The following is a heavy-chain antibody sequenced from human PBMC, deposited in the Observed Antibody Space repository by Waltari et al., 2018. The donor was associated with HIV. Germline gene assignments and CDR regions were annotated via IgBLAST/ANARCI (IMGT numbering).Heavy chain of an antibody. V-gene: IGHV3-48*02. Sequence: EAQLVESGGALIQKGGSLRVSCVGTGFILSTYRMNWGRQAQGKGLEWVANIGSSGTTIYAESVKGRFTIARDNAKNSVFLQMNSLREDDTALYFCARDKLGDPAPVWGQGTKVTVSS. CDR2: IGSSGTT. J-gene: IGHJ6*02. CDR3: ARDKLGDPAPV. CDR1: GFILSTYR. D-gene: IGHD1-26*01.